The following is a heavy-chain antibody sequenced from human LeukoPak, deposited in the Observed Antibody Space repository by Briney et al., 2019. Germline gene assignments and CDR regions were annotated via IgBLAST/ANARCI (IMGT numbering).Heavy chain of an antibody. J-gene: IGHJ4*02. Sequence: GGSLRLSCAASGFTFSSYSMNWVRQAPGKGLEWVSSISSSSSYIYYADSVKGRFTISRDNAKNSLYLQMNSLRAEDTAVYYCARGYCSSTSCLLLDYWGQGTLVTVSS. V-gene: IGHV3-21*01. CDR3: ARGYCSSTSCLLLDY. D-gene: IGHD2-2*01. CDR2: ISSSSSYI. CDR1: GFTFSSYS.